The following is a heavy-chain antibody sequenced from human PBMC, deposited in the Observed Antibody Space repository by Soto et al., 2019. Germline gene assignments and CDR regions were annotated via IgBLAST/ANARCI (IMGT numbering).Heavy chain of an antibody. CDR3: ASSPGDYGDYGGDYFDY. J-gene: IGHJ4*02. V-gene: IGHV3-21*01. D-gene: IGHD4-17*01. CDR2: ISSSSSYI. CDR1: GFTFSSYS. Sequence: EVQLVESGGGLVMPGGSLRLSCAASGFTFSSYSMNWVRQAPGKGLEWVSSISSSSSYIYYADSVKGRFTISRDNAKNSLYLQMNSLRAEDTAVYYCASSPGDYGDYGGDYFDYWGQGTLVTVSS.